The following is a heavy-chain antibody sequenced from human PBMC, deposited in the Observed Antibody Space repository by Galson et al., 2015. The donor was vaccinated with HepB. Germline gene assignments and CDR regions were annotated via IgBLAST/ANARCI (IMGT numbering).Heavy chain of an antibody. J-gene: IGHJ3*02. Sequence: PALVKPTQTLTLTCTFSGFSLSTSGMCVSWIRQPPGKALEWLARIDWDDDKYYSTSLKTRLTISKDTSKNQVVLTMTNMDPVDTATYYCARINFAPYYGSGSNSDAFDIWGQGTMVTVSS. D-gene: IGHD3-10*01. CDR1: GFSLSTSGMC. CDR2: IDWDDDK. CDR3: ARINFAPYYGSGSNSDAFDI. V-gene: IGHV2-70*11.